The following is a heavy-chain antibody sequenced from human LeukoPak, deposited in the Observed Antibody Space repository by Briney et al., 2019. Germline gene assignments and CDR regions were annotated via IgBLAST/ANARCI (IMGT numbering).Heavy chain of an antibody. J-gene: IGHJ4*02. CDR3: ARPVVPAAIGTPV. V-gene: IGHV4-39*01. Sequence: SETLSPTCTVSGGSISSSSYYWGWIRQPPGKGLEWIGSIYYSGSTYYNPSLKSRVTISVDTSKNQFSLKLSSVTAADTAVYYCARPVVPAAIGTPVWGQGTLVTVSS. CDR1: GGSISSSSYY. D-gene: IGHD2-2*02. CDR2: IYYSGST.